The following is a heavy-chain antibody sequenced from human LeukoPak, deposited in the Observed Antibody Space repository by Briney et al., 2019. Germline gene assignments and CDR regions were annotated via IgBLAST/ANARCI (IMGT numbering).Heavy chain of an antibody. CDR1: GFTVSSNY. CDR3: ARGGCISCYPGYYYYGMDV. D-gene: IGHD2-2*01. V-gene: IGHV3-53*01. Sequence: GGSLRLSSAASGFTVSSNYMSWVRQAPGKGLEWVSVIYSGGSTYYADSVKGRFTISRDNSKNTLYLQMNSLRAEDTAVYYCARGGCISCYPGYYYYGMDVWGQGTTVTVSS. CDR2: IYSGGST. J-gene: IGHJ6*02.